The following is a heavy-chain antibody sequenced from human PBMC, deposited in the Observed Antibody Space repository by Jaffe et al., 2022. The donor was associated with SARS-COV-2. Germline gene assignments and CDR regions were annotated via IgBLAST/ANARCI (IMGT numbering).Heavy chain of an antibody. CDR3: ARGTYSGYAIIS. V-gene: IGHV3-48*01. CDR1: GFSFSSYN. D-gene: IGHD5-12*01. CDR2: ISSGSTII. Sequence: EVQLVESGGGLVQPGGSLRLSCAASGFSFSSYNMNWVRQAPGKGLEWVSYISSGSTIIYYADSVKGRFTISRDNAKNSLYLQMNSLRAEDTAVYYCARGTYSGYAIISWGQGTLVTVSS. J-gene: IGHJ5*02.